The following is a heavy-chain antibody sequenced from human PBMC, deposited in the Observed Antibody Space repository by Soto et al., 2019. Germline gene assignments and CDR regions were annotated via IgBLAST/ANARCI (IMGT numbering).Heavy chain of an antibody. D-gene: IGHD6-13*01. CDR2: ISSSSSYT. J-gene: IGHJ4*02. Sequence: QVQLEESGGGLVKPGGSLRLSCAASGFTFSDYYMSWIRQAPGKGLEWVSYISSSSSYTNYADSVKGRFTISRDNAKNSLYLQMNSLRAEDTAVYYCARDHQAAARDYWGQGTLVTVSS. CDR3: ARDHQAAARDY. CDR1: GFTFSDYY. V-gene: IGHV3-11*05.